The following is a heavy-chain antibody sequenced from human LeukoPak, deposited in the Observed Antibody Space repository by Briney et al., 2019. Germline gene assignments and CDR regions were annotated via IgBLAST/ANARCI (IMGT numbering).Heavy chain of an antibody. CDR3: ARGRSIAARLID. J-gene: IGHJ4*02. Sequence: SSETLSLTCAVYGGSFSGYYWSWIPQPPGKGLEWIGEINHSGSTNYNPSLKSRVTISVDTSKNQFSLKLSSVTAADTAVYYCARGRSIAARLIDWGQGTLVTVSS. D-gene: IGHD6-6*01. V-gene: IGHV4-34*01. CDR1: GGSFSGYY. CDR2: INHSGST.